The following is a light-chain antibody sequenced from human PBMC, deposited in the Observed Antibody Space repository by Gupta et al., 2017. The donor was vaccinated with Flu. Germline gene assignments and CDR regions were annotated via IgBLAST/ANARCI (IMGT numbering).Light chain of an antibody. CDR3: QQTYSSPFN. J-gene: IGKJ5*01. CDR2: SAS. Sequence: DIQMTQSPSSLSAAVGDRVTITCRASQNIDNSLNWYQQRPGQSPAPLIYSASTLQSGVPSRFRGGGSGTEFTLTIDSLRPEDFGTYHYQQTYSSPFNFGQGTRLDI. V-gene: IGKV1-39*01. CDR1: QNIDNS.